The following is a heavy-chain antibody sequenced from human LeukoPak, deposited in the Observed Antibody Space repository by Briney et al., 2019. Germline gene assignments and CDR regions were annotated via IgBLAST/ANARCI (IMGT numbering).Heavy chain of an antibody. J-gene: IGHJ6*03. D-gene: IGHD2-2*01. V-gene: IGHV1-2*02. Sequence: ASVKVSCKASGYTFTGYYMHWVRQAPGQGLEWMGWINPNSGGTNYAQKFQGRVTMIRDTSISTAYMELSRLRSDDTAVYYCARRLVVVVPAAPRPDGYYYYMDVWGKGTTVTVSS. CDR1: GYTFTGYY. CDR2: INPNSGGT. CDR3: ARRLVVVVPAAPRPDGYYYYMDV.